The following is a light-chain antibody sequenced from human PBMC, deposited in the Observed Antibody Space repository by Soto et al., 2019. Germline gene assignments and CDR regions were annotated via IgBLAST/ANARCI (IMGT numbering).Light chain of an antibody. CDR2: GAS. Sequence: EIVLTQSPGTLSLSPGERATLSCRASQRVSSSYVAWYQQKPGQAPRLLIYGASSRATGIPDRFSGSGSGTDFTLTISRLEPEDFAVYYCQPYGSARTFGQGTKVEIK. V-gene: IGKV3-20*01. J-gene: IGKJ1*01. CDR3: QPYGSART. CDR1: QRVSSSY.